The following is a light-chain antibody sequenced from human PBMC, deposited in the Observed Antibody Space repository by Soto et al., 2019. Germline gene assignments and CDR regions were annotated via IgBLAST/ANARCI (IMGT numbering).Light chain of an antibody. V-gene: IGKV3-15*01. Sequence: EIVMTQSPATLSVSPGERATLSCRASQSISNNLAWYQQKPGQSPMLLIYGASTRATSGPARFSGSGSGTEFTLTISSLQSEDFAVYYCQQYDNWPLTFGGGTKVEIK. CDR2: GAS. J-gene: IGKJ4*01. CDR3: QQYDNWPLT. CDR1: QSISNN.